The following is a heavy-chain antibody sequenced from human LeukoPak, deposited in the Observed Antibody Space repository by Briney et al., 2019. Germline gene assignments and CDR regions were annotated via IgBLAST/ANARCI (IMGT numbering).Heavy chain of an antibody. D-gene: IGHD3-16*02. CDR1: GYTFTGYY. CDR2: INPNSGGT. CDR3: ARVIGDYVWGSYRSHYMDV. Sequence: GASVKVSCKASGYTFTGYYMHWVRQAPGQGLEWMGWINPNSGGTNYAQKFQGRVTITRNTSISTAYMELSSLRSEDTAVYYCARVIGDYVWGSYRSHYMDVWGKGTTVTVSS. V-gene: IGHV1-2*02. J-gene: IGHJ6*03.